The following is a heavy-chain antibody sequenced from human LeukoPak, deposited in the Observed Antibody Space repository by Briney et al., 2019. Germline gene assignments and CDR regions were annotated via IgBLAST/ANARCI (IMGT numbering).Heavy chain of an antibody. CDR1: GFTFSTYW. CDR2: IKSDGST. CDR3: ARAPSEIGGYYPEYFRH. D-gene: IGHD3-22*01. V-gene: IGHV3-74*01. Sequence: GGSLRLSCAASGFTFSTYWMHWVRQAPGKGLVWVSRIKSDGSTNYADSVKGRLTISRDNTKNTVSRQMNSLRPEYTGVYYCARAPSEIGGYYPEYFRHWGQGTLVTVSS. J-gene: IGHJ1*01.